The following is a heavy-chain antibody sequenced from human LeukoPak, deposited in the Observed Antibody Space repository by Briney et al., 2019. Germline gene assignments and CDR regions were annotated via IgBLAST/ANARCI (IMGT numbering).Heavy chain of an antibody. J-gene: IGHJ4*02. V-gene: IGHV4-39*01. Sequence: NPSETLSLTCTVSGGSIRSSGYYWGWIRQPPGKGLEWIGSIYYSGSTYYKSSLKSRVTISVDTSKNQFSLKLSSVTAADTAVYYCASLRERSYYARGFDYWGQGTLVTVSS. CDR1: GGSIRSSGYY. D-gene: IGHD1-26*01. CDR2: IYYSGST. CDR3: ASLRERSYYARGFDY.